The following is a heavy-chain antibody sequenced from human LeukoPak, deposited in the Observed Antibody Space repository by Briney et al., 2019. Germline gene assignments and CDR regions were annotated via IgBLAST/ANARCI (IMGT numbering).Heavy chain of an antibody. CDR1: GYSISSGYY. CDR3: ARIGAITGPFDY. CDR2: VYHSGST. V-gene: IGHV4-38-2*01. D-gene: IGHD3-22*01. J-gene: IGHJ4*02. Sequence: PSETLSLTCAVSGYSISSGYYWGWIRQPPGKGLEWIGSVYHSGSTYYNPSLKSRVTISVDTSKNQFSLKLSSVTAADTAVYYCARIGAITGPFDYWGPGTLVTVSS.